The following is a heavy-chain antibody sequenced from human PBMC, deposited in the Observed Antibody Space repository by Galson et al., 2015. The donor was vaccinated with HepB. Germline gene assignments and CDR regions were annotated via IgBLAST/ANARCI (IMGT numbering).Heavy chain of an antibody. CDR1: GYSFTTYW. CDR3: ARPYRGYYYGMDV. V-gene: IGHV5-51*01. J-gene: IGHJ6*02. D-gene: IGHD1-14*01. CDR2: MYPGDSDI. Sequence: QSGAEVKKPGESLKISCRVSGYSFTTYWIGWVRQMPGKGLEWMGIMYPGDSDIRYSPSFQGQVTISADKSISTAYLQWSSLKASDTAMYYCARPYRGYYYGMDVWGQGTTVTVSS.